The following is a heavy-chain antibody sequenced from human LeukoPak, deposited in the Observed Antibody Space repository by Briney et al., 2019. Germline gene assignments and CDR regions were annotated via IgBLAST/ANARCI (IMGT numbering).Heavy chain of an antibody. J-gene: IGHJ4*02. V-gene: IGHV3-23*01. CDR3: AKAYHDSGCLIDY. Sequence: GGSLRLSCEGSGFTFGDYGMHWVRQAPGKGLEWVAAIRGNGATTDYADSVKGRFTISRDNSKSTLYLQMNSLRAEDTAVYYCAKAYHDSGCLIDYWGQGTLVTVSS. CDR1: GFTFGDYG. D-gene: IGHD6-19*01. CDR2: IRGNGATT.